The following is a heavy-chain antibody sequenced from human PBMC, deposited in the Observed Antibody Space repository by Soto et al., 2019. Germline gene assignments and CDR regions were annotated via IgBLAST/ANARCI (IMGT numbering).Heavy chain of an antibody. J-gene: IGHJ6*02. V-gene: IGHV4-59*01. D-gene: IGHD1-7*01. CDR1: GGSISSYY. CDR3: AREGRTGTIGIYYYYGMDV. Sequence: QVQLQESGPGLVKPSETLSLTCTVSGGSISSYYWSWIRQPPGKGLEWIGYIYYSGSTNYNPSLKRRVTISVDTAKNQFSLKLSSVTAADTAVYYCAREGRTGTIGIYYYYGMDVWGQGTTVTVSS. CDR2: IYYSGST.